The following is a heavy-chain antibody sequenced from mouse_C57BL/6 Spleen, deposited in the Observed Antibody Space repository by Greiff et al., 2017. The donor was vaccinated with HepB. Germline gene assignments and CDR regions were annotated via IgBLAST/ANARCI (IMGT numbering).Heavy chain of an antibody. CDR3: ARQGGSSYVDFFDY. CDR2: ISSGSSTI. CDR1: GFTFSDYG. Sequence: DVKLVESGGGLVKPGGSLKLSCAASGFTFSDYGMHWVRQAPEKGLEWVAYISSGSSTIYYADTVKGRFTISRDNAKNTLFLQMTSLRSGDTAMYYCARQGGSSYVDFFDYWGQGTTLTVSS. J-gene: IGHJ2*01. D-gene: IGHD1-1*01. V-gene: IGHV5-17*01.